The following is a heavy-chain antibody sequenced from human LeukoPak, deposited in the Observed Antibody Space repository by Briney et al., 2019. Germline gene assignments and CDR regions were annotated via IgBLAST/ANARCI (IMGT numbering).Heavy chain of an antibody. CDR1: GFTVSSNY. CDR2: IYSDGTT. Sequence: GGSLRLSCAASGFTVSSNYMSWVRQAPGKGLEWVSVIYSDGTTYYADSVKGRLTISRDNSKNTLSLQMNSLRAEDTAVYYCARDLRDSSGWYGPLYWGQGTLVTVSS. J-gene: IGHJ4*02. CDR3: ARDLRDSSGWYGPLY. D-gene: IGHD6-19*01. V-gene: IGHV3-53*01.